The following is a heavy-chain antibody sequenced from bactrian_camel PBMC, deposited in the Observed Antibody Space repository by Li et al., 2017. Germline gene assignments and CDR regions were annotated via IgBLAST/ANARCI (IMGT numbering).Heavy chain of an antibody. CDR3: AIDPHYGDIPQSGLGEY. CDR1: GFTFSDYS. V-gene: IGHV3-2*01. Sequence: HVQLVESGGDLVRPGGSLRLSCEASGFTFSDYSMAWVRQAPGKGLEWVSTIYGDGSTTYYADFVKGRFIISRDNAKNTVYLQMNSLKSEDTALYYCAIDPHYGDIPQSGLGEYWGQGTQVTVS. CDR2: IYGDGSTT. D-gene: IGHD1*01. J-gene: IGHJ4*01.